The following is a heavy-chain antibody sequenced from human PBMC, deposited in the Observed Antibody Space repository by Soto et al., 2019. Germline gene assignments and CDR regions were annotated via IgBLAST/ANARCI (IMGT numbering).Heavy chain of an antibody. CDR1: GFSFSTYE. D-gene: IGHD1-26*01. CDR2: ISSRGGTK. V-gene: IGHV3-48*03. Sequence: EVQLVESGGGWVQPGGSLRLSCVASGFSFSTYEMDWVRQAPGRGLGRVSYISSRGGTKYYADTVKGRFTISRDNAKNTLYLQMNSLRVENTAVYFCARGTWGQPGVGMDVWGQGTTVTVSS. J-gene: IGHJ6*02. CDR3: ARGTWGQPGVGMDV.